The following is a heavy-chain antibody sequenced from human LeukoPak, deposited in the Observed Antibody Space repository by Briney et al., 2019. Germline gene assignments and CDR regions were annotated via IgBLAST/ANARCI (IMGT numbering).Heavy chain of an antibody. CDR3: TTRGRYQYNWNDDDY. CDR1: GFTFSSYA. V-gene: IGHV3-15*01. Sequence: TGGSLRLSCAASGFTFSSYAMSWVRQAPGKGLGWVGRIKNKTDGGTTDYAAPVKGRFTISRDDSKNTLYLQMNSLKTEDTAVYYCTTRGRYQYNWNDDDYWGQGTLVTVSS. CDR2: IKNKTDGGTT. J-gene: IGHJ4*02. D-gene: IGHD1-1*01.